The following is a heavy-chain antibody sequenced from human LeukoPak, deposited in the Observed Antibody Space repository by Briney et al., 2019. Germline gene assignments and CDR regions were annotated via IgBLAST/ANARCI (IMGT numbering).Heavy chain of an antibody. J-gene: IGHJ6*01. Sequence: GGSLRLSCAASGITFSGFAMSWVRRTPGRGLEWVSGISGSGDNTLYADSVKGRFTISRDNSKNTLYLEMNSLRAEDTAIYYCAKMKGHPLPKYYMDVWGQGTTVTVSS. CDR1: GITFSGFA. V-gene: IGHV3-23*01. CDR2: ISGSGDNT. CDR3: AKMKGHPLPKYYMDV. D-gene: IGHD1-26*01.